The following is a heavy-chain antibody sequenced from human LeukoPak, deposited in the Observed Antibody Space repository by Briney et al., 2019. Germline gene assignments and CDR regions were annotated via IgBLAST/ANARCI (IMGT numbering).Heavy chain of an antibody. Sequence: GSSVKVSCKASGGTFSSYAISWVRQAPGQGLEWMGGIIPIFGTANYAQKFQGRVTITTDESTSTAYMELSSLRSEDTAVYYCARGPLYYDSSGYNYAFDYWGQGTLVTVSS. V-gene: IGHV1-69*05. CDR1: GGTFSSYA. CDR3: ARGPLYYDSSGYNYAFDY. CDR2: IIPIFGTA. J-gene: IGHJ4*02. D-gene: IGHD3-22*01.